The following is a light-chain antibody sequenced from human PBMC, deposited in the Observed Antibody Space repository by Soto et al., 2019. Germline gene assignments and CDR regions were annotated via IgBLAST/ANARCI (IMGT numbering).Light chain of an antibody. J-gene: IGLJ2*01. CDR2: EVS. V-gene: IGLV2-8*01. Sequence: QSVLTQPPSASGSPGQSVTISCTGTSSDVGGYNYVSWYQQHPGKAPKLMIYEVSKGPSGVPDRFSGSKSGNTASLTVSGLQAEDEADYYCSSYAGSNNFGVFGGGTKLTVL. CDR1: SSDVGGYNY. CDR3: SSYAGSNNFGV.